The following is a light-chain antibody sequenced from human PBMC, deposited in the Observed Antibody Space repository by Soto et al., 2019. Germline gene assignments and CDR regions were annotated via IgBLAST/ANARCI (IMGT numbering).Light chain of an antibody. CDR2: DAS. CDR3: QQRSNWPPV. J-gene: IGKJ3*01. V-gene: IGKV3-11*01. CDR1: QSVSSY. Sequence: EIVLTQSPATLSLSPGERATLSCRASQSVSSYLVWYQQKPGQAPRLLIYDASNRATGIPARFSGSGSGTDFTLTISSLEPEDFAVYYCQQRSNWPPVFGHGTKVDIK.